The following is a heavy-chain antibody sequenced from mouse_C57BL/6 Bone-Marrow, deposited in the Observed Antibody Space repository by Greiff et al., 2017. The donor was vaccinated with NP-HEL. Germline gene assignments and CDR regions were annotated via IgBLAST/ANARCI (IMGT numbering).Heavy chain of an antibody. J-gene: IGHJ2*01. D-gene: IGHD1-1*01. V-gene: IGHV5-6*02. Sequence: EVKLVESGGDLVKPGGSLKLSCAASGFTFSSYGMSWVRQTPDKRLEWVATISRGGSYTYYPDSVMGRFTISRDNAKNTLYLQMSSLKSEDTAMYYCARRDYGSSYFDYWGQGTTLTVSS. CDR1: GFTFSSYG. CDR2: ISRGGSYT. CDR3: ARRDYGSSYFDY.